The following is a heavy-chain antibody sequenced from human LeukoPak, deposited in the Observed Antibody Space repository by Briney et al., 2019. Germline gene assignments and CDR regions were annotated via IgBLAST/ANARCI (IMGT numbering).Heavy chain of an antibody. V-gene: IGHV3-11*01. CDR2: INSGGSTI. D-gene: IGHD2/OR15-2a*01. CDR1: GFIFSDYY. CDR3: VRGTNTYHY. J-gene: IGHJ4*02. Sequence: GGSLRLSCAASGFIFSDYYMSWIRQAPGKGLEWVSSINSGGSTIYYADPVKGRFTISRDNAKNSLYLQMNSLRAEDSAVYYCVRGTNTYHYWGQGILVTVSS.